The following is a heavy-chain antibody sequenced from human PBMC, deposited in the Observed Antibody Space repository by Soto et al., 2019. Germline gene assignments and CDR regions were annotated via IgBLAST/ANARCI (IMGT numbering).Heavy chain of an antibody. V-gene: IGHV4-30-2*01. CDR3: ARVVLGGYCSGGSCRKTPYYYYYGMDV. J-gene: IGHJ6*02. D-gene: IGHD2-15*01. Sequence: ASETLSLTCAVSGGSISSGGYSWSWIRQPPGKGLEWIGYIYHSGSTYYDPSLKSRVTMSVDRSKNQFSLKLSSVTAADTAVYYCARVVLGGYCSGGSCRKTPYYYYYGMDVWGQGTTVTVSS. CDR1: GGSISSGGYS. CDR2: IYHSGST.